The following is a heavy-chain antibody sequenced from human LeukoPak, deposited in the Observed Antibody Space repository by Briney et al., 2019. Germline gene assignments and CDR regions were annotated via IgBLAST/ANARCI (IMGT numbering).Heavy chain of an antibody. CDR1: GYTLTELS. Sequence: ASVKVSCKVSGYTLTELSIHWVRQAPGTGLEWMGGFDPEDGETIYAQKFQGRVTMTEDTSTDTGYMELSSLRSDDTAVYYCASLSPGHDYWGQGTLVTVSS. D-gene: IGHD2/OR15-2a*01. CDR2: FDPEDGET. J-gene: IGHJ4*02. V-gene: IGHV1-24*01. CDR3: ASLSPGHDY.